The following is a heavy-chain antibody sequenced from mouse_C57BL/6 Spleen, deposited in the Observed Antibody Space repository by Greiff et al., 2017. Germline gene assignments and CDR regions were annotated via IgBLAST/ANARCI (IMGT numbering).Heavy chain of an antibody. J-gene: IGHJ2*01. V-gene: IGHV3-6*01. D-gene: IGHD1-1*01. CDR3: ARDSGTVYFDY. CDR2: ISYDGSN. CDR1: GYSITSGYY. Sequence: EVKLQESGPGLVKPSQSLSLTCSVTGYSITSGYYWNWIRQFPGNKLEWMGYISYDGSNNYNPSLKNRISITRDTSKNQFFLKLNSVTTEDTATYYCARDSGTVYFDYWGQGTTLTVSS.